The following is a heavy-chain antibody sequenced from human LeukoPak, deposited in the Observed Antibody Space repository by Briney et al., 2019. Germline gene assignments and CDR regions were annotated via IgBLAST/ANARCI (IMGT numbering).Heavy chain of an antibody. Sequence: GGSLRLSCAASGFTFSSYAMSWVRQAPGKGLEWVSAISGSGGSTYYADSVKGRFTISRDNSKNTLYLQTNSLRAEDTAVYYCAKDLASQYDYVWGTFDYWGQGTLVTVSS. CDR3: AKDLASQYDYVWGTFDY. CDR2: ISGSGGST. V-gene: IGHV3-23*01. D-gene: IGHD3-16*01. J-gene: IGHJ4*02. CDR1: GFTFSSYA.